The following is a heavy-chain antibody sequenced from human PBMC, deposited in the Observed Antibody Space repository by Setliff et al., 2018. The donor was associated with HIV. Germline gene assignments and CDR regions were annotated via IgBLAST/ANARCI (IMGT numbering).Heavy chain of an antibody. V-gene: IGHV4-4*09. D-gene: IGHD2-15*01. Sequence: SETLSLTCTVSAGSISSDQWSWIRQPPGKGLEWIGNIYVSGSTNYNPSLKSRGTISVDTSKKQVSLKLTSVTAADTAVYYCARLQSFGWFFDYWGQGIPVT. CDR3: ARLQSFGWFFDY. CDR2: IYVSGST. CDR1: AGSISSDQ. J-gene: IGHJ4*02.